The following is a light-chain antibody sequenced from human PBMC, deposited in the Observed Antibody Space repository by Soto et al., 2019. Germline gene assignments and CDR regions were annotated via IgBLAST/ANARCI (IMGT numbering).Light chain of an antibody. CDR2: GAS. CDR3: PQYNNWPFWT. J-gene: IGKJ1*01. CDR1: QSVSRN. V-gene: IGKV3-15*01. Sequence: EIVMTQSPATLSVSPGERATLSCRASQSVSRNLAWYQQKPGQAPRLLIYGASTRATGIPARFSGSGSGTEFTLTISGLQSEDFALYFCPQYNNWPFWTFGHGTKVEIK.